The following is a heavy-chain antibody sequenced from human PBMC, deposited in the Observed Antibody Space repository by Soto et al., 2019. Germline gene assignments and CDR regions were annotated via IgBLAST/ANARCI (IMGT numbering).Heavy chain of an antibody. CDR1: GSAISTYY. CDR2: LYRSGST. Sequence: PSETRSLTCIASGSAISTYYWTCIRQPAAKGLARIGRLYRSGSTKYNPSLQSRVTMSLDTSNNQFSLRLTSVTAADTAVYYCARGQRFSYSFNPWGQATQVTVTS. V-gene: IGHV4-4*07. CDR3: ARGQRFSYSFNP. J-gene: IGHJ5*02. D-gene: IGHD2-2*01.